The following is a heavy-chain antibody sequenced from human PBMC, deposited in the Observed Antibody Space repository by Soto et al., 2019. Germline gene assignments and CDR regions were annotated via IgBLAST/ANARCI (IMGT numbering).Heavy chain of an antibody. CDR3: ARGDTVITPFDY. D-gene: IGHD5-18*01. Sequence: SETLSLTCAVSGDSISSGGYSWSWIRQPPGKGLEWIGFIYHSGSTYYNPSLKSRVTISVDRSKNQFSLKLSSVTAADTAIYYCARGDTVITPFDYWGQGTLVTVSS. V-gene: IGHV4-30-2*01. J-gene: IGHJ4*02. CDR1: GDSISSGGYS. CDR2: IYHSGST.